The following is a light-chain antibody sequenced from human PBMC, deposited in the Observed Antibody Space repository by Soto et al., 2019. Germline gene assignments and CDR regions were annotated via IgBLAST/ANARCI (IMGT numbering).Light chain of an antibody. V-gene: IGKV2-40*01. J-gene: IGKJ2*01. CDR3: MQRLEFPRT. Sequence: IVITQTPLSLPAPPGGPASTPCGFSKSFLVSKNANTSLDWYLQKPGQSRQLSIYTVSYRASGVPARFSGSGSGTDFTLKISRVEAEDVGIYYCMQRLEFPRTFGQGTKLEIK. CDR1: KSFLVSKNANTS. CDR2: TVS.